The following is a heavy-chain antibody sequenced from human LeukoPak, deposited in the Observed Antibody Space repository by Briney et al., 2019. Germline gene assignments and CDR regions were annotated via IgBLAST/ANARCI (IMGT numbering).Heavy chain of an antibody. D-gene: IGHD4-17*01. V-gene: IGHV3-30*01. J-gene: IGHJ4*02. CDR1: GFTFSSYA. Sequence: GRSLRLSCAASGFTFSSYAMHWVRQAPGKGLEWVALISYDGSNKYYADSVKGRFTISRDNSKNTLYLQMNSLRAEDTAVYYCARDYGDYHYFDYWGQGTLVTVSS. CDR3: ARDYGDYHYFDY. CDR2: ISYDGSNK.